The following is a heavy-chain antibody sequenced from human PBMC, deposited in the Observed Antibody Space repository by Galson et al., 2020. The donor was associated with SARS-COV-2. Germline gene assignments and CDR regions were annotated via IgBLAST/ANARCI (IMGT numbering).Heavy chain of an antibody. J-gene: IGHJ5*02. Sequence: ASVKVSCKVSGYTLTELSMHWVRQAPGKGLEWMGGFDPEDGETIYAQTFQGRVTMTEDTSTDTAYMELSSLRSEDTAVYYCATGPYSSSWYNWFDPWGQGTLVTVSS. CDR1: GYTLTELS. CDR3: ATGPYSSSWYNWFDP. CDR2: FDPEDGET. V-gene: IGHV1-24*01. D-gene: IGHD6-13*01.